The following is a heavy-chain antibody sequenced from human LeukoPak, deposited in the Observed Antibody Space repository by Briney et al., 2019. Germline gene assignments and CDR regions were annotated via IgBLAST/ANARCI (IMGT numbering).Heavy chain of an antibody. V-gene: IGHV3-33*01. J-gene: IGHJ4*02. CDR2: IWYDGSNK. D-gene: IGHD6-13*01. CDR3: VRDGHYSSSLDFDS. Sequence: GGSLRLSCAASGFTFSSYGMHWVRQAPGKGLEWVAVIWYDGSNKYYADSVKGRFTISRDNAKNTLYLHMNSLSAEDTAVYYCVRDGHYSSSLDFDSWGQGTLVTVSS. CDR1: GFTFSSYG.